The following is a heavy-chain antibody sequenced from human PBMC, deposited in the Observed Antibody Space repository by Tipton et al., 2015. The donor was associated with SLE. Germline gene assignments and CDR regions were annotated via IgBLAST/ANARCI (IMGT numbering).Heavy chain of an antibody. CDR3: AKDWGGYGMDV. Sequence: SLRISCAVSGFTFSNYAMHWDRQAPGKGLEWVAFVSHDGNGKTYADSVKGRFTISRDNSKNTLDLQMNRLAPEDTALYYCAKDWGGYGMDVWGNGTTVTVSS. D-gene: IGHD2-21*01. CDR2: VSHDGNGK. CDR1: GFTFSNYA. V-gene: IGHV3-30*18. J-gene: IGHJ6*04.